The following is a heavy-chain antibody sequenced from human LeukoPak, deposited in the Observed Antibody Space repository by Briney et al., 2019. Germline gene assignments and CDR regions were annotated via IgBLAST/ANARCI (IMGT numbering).Heavy chain of an antibody. CDR1: GYSFSNYW. CDR2: IYRGDSDT. Sequence: GESLKISCKGSGYSFSNYWIAWVRQMPGRGLEWMGIIYRGDSDTKYSPSFHGQVTVSADMSINTAYLLWNSLKASDTAMYYCARQNFLGDPYLDYWGQGTLDTVSS. D-gene: IGHD3-16*01. CDR3: ARQNFLGDPYLDY. V-gene: IGHV5-51*01. J-gene: IGHJ4*02.